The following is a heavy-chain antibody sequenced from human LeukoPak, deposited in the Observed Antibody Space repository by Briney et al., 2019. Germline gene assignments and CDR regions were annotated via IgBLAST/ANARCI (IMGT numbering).Heavy chain of an antibody. CDR3: ATDLAAAGTGVDY. V-gene: IGHV1-24*01. Sequence: ASVKVSCKVSGYTLTELSMHWVRQAPGKGLEWMGGFDPEDGETIYAQKFQGRVTMTVDTSTDTAYMELSSLRSEDTAVYYCATDLAAAGTGVDYWGQGTLVTVSS. CDR2: FDPEDGET. J-gene: IGHJ4*02. D-gene: IGHD6-13*01. CDR1: GYTLTELS.